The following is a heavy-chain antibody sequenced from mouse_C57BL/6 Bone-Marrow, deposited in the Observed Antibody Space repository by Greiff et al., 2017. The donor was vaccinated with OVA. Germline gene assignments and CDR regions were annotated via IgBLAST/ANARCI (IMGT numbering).Heavy chain of an antibody. J-gene: IGHJ2*01. CDR3: ARAGTSGY. CDR2: INPNNGGT. CDR1: GYTFTDYY. D-gene: IGHD4-1*01. Sequence: VQLQQSGPELVKPGASVKMSCKASGYTFTDYYMHWVKQSHGKSLEWIGYINPNNGGTSYNQKFKGKATLTVNTSSSTAYMELRSQTSEDSSVSYCARAGTSGYWGQGTTLTVSS. V-gene: IGHV1-22*01.